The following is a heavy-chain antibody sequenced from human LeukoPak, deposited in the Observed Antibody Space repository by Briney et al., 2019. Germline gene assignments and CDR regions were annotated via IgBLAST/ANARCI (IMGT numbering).Heavy chain of an antibody. V-gene: IGHV4-59*01. CDR1: GGSISSYY. D-gene: IGHD3-10*01. CDR2: IYYSGST. J-gene: IGHJ6*03. CDR3: AGANSGNWRYYYYYYMDV. Sequence: SETLSLTCTVSGGSISSYYWSWIRQPPGKGLEWIAYIYYSGSTNYNPSLKSRVTISVDTSKNQFSLKLSSVTAADTAVYYCAGANSGNWRYYYYYYMDVWGKGTTVTVSS.